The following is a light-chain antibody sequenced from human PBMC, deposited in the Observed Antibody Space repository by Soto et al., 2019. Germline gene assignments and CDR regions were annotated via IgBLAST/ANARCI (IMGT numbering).Light chain of an antibody. CDR1: SSDVGGYNY. CDR3: SSYTSSSTRV. J-gene: IGLJ2*01. Sequence: QSALTQPASVSGSPGQSITISCTGTSSDVGGYNYVSWYQQHPSKAPKLMIYEVSKRPSGVSNRFSGSKSGNTASLTISGLQAEDEADYYCSSYTSSSTRVFGGGPKLTVL. V-gene: IGLV2-14*01. CDR2: EVS.